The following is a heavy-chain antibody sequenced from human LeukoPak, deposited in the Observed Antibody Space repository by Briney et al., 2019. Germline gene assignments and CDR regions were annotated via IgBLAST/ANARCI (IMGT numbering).Heavy chain of an antibody. CDR2: ISYDGSNK. D-gene: IGHD4-17*01. CDR1: GFTFSSYG. J-gene: IGHJ4*02. Sequence: GGSLRLSCAASGFTFSSYGMHWVRQAPGKGLEWVAVISYDGSNKYYADSVKGRFTISRDNSKNTLYLQMSSLRAEDTAVYYCAKDRGYYDYWGQGTLVTVSP. V-gene: IGHV3-30*18. CDR3: AKDRGYYDY.